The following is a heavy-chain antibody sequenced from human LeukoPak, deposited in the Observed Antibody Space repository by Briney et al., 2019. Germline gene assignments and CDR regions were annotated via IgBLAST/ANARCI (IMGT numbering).Heavy chain of an antibody. CDR2: IKQDGSEK. Sequence: GGSLRLSCAASGFTFSCYWMSWVRQAPGKWLEWVANIKQDGSEKYYVDSVKGRVTISRDNAKNSLYLQMNSLRAEDTAVYYCAREANYDFWSGPTHYFDCWGQGTLVTVSS. D-gene: IGHD3-3*01. V-gene: IGHV3-7*01. CDR3: AREANYDFWSGPTHYFDC. CDR1: GFTFSCYW. J-gene: IGHJ4*02.